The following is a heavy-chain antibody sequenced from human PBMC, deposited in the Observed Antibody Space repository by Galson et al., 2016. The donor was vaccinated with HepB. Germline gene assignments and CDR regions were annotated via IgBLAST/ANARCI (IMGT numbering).Heavy chain of an antibody. CDR2: IYYTENT. D-gene: IGHD6-19*01. J-gene: IGHJ6*03. CDR3: ATGIVVAGKYYYYYMDV. Sequence: SETLSLTCTVSGASISGSEYYWGWIRQPPGRGLEWIGSIYYTENTYYNPSLKSRVTISVDTSKNQFSLRLNSVPAADTGVDFCATGIVVAGKYYYYYMDVWGKGTTVTVSS. CDR1: GASISGSEYY. V-gene: IGHV4-39*01.